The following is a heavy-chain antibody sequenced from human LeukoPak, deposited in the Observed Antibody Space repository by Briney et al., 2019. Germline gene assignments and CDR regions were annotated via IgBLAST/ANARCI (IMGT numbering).Heavy chain of an antibody. CDR3: ARSSGTGTFSY. J-gene: IGHJ4*02. D-gene: IGHD6-25*01. CDR2: VYYGRSP. V-gene: IGHV4-39*02. Sequence: SDTLSLTYTVSGDSISRSTYYWAWIRQPPGKGLQWIGSVYYGRSPYFNPSLESRATISVDTSKNHFSLKMSSVTAADTAVYYCARSSGTGTFSYWGQGTLVTVSS. CDR1: GDSISRSTYY.